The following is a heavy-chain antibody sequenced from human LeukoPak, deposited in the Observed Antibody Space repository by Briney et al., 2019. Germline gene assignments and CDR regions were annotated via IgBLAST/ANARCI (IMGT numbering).Heavy chain of an antibody. D-gene: IGHD3-3*01. CDR1: GGTFSSYA. J-gene: IGHJ5*02. Sequence: WASVKVSCKASGGTFSSYAISWVRQAPGQGLEWMGGIIPIFGTANYAQKFQGKVTITTDESTSTAYMELSSLRSEDTAVYYCAISTNFWSGYGWFDPWGQGTLVTVSS. CDR2: IIPIFGTA. CDR3: AISTNFWSGYGWFDP. V-gene: IGHV1-69*05.